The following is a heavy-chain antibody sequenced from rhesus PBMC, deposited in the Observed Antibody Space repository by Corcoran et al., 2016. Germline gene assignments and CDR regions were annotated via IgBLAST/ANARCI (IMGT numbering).Heavy chain of an antibody. J-gene: IGHJ4*01. CDR1: GGSFSSYW. CDR2: FYGSSGNT. V-gene: IGHV4-160*01. Sequence: QVQLQESGPGLVKPSETLSLTCAVSGGSFSSYWWGWIRQPPGKGLERIGRFYGSSGNTAYNPAIKNRATISRDTSKNQFSLKLSSVTAADTAVYYCARGGSGSLYFDYWGQGVLVTVSS. CDR3: ARGGSGSLYFDY. D-gene: IGHD6-25*01.